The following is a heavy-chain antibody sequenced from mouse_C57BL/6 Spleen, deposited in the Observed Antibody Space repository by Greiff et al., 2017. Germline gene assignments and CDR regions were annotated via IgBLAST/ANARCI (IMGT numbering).Heavy chain of an antibody. J-gene: IGHJ4*01. Sequence: QVQLKQSGAELVKPGASVKMSCKASGYTFTNYPIEWMKQNHGKSLEWIGNIHPYNGDTKYNAKFTGKATLTVEKSSSTVYLELSRLTSDDASVYYFARGDYDGGGAIDYGGQGTSVTGSS. CDR3: ARGDYDGGGAIDY. CDR1: GYTFTNYP. V-gene: IGHV1-47*01. D-gene: IGHD2-4*01. CDR2: IHPYNGDT.